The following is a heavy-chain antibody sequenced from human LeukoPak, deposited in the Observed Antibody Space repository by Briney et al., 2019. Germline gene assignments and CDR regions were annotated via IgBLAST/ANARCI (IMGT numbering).Heavy chain of an antibody. CDR1: GGSISSYY. Sequence: SETLSLTCTVSGGSISSYYWSWIRQPPGKGLEWIGYIYYSGSTNYNPSLKSRVTISVDTSKNQFSLKLSSVTAADTAVYYCARDRGYYGSGGWFDPWGQGTLVTVSS. CDR2: IYYSGST. J-gene: IGHJ5*02. D-gene: IGHD3-10*01. V-gene: IGHV4-59*12. CDR3: ARDRGYYGSGGWFDP.